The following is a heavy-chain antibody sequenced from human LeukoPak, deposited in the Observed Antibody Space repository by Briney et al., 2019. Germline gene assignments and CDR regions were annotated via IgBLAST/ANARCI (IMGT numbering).Heavy chain of an antibody. J-gene: IGHJ4*02. D-gene: IGHD2-2*02. V-gene: IGHV4-59*08. Sequence: PSETLSLTCTASGGSISNYYRTWIRQPPGKGLEWIGYIYSSGNTNYNPSLNSRVTISLDTSKNQFSLILRSLTAADTAVCYCARRYTASPGERFDYWGQGTLVTVSS. CDR1: GGSISNYY. CDR2: IYSSGNT. CDR3: ARRYTASPGERFDY.